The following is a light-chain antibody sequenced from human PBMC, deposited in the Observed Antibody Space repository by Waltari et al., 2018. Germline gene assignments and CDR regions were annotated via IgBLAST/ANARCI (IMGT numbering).Light chain of an antibody. CDR1: QRLSKN. J-gene: IGKJ1*01. V-gene: IGKV3-20*01. Sequence: DIVLTQSPGTLSLSSGERATLSCRTSQRLSKNLAWYQQKPGQAPRLLIYHASSRATGIPDRFSGSGSGTDFSLTISRLEPEDFAVYYCQHYESLPVTFGQGTKVEIK. CDR2: HAS. CDR3: QHYESLPVT.